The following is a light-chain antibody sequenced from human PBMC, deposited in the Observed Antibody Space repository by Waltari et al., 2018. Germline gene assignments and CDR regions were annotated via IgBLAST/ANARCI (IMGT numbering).Light chain of an antibody. CDR2: KSN. J-gene: IGLJ3*02. V-gene: IGLV1-47*01. CDR3: AAWDDSLSGLV. CDR1: SSNIGSNY. Sequence: QSVLTQPPSASGTPGQKVTISCNGSSSNIGSNYVYWYQQFPGTAPKLLIFKSNQRPSGVPDRFSDSKSGTSASLAINGLRSEDEADYYCAAWDDSLSGLVLGGGTKVTVL.